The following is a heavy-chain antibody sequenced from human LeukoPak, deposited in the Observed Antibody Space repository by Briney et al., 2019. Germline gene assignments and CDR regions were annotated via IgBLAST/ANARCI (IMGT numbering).Heavy chain of an antibody. CDR2: IFYSGST. CDR3: ARREMATTYHYFDY. D-gene: IGHD5-24*01. V-gene: IGHV4-59*08. CDR1: GGSISSYY. Sequence: SETLSLTCIVSGGSISSYYWSWIRQPPGKGLEWIGYIFYSGSTYYNPSLKSRVTISVDTSKNQFSLKLSSVTAADTAVYYCARREMATTYHYFDYWGQGTLVTVSS. J-gene: IGHJ4*02.